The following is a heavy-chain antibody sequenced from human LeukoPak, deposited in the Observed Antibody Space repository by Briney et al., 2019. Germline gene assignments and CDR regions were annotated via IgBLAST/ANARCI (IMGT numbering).Heavy chain of an antibody. J-gene: IGHJ6*02. CDR2: IIPIFGTA. CDR1: GGTFSSYA. CDR3: ARAHSGYSGYDWGYYYYGMDV. D-gene: IGHD5-12*01. Sequence: SVKVSCKASGGTFSSYAISWVRQAPGQGLEWMGGIIPIFGTANYAQKFQGRVTITADESTSTAYMELSSLRSEGTAVYYCARAHSGYSGYDWGYYYYGMDVWGQGTTVTVSS. V-gene: IGHV1-69*13.